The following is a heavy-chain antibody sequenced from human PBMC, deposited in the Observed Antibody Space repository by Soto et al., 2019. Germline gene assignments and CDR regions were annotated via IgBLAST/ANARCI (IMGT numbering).Heavy chain of an antibody. D-gene: IGHD1-7*01. CDR2: IYSGGST. J-gene: IGHJ4*02. CDR3: AKTGTTSDYFDY. V-gene: IGHV3-53*01. Sequence: GGSLRLSCAASGFTVSSNYMSWVRQAPGEGLEWVSVIYSGGSTYYADSVKGRFTISRDNSKNTLYLQMNSLRAEDTAVYYCAKTGTTSDYFDYWGQGTLVTVSS. CDR1: GFTVSSNY.